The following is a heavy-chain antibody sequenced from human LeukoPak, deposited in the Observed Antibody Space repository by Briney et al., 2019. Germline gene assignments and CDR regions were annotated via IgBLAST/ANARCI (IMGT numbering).Heavy chain of an antibody. CDR1: GGSISSSSYY. D-gene: IGHD6-19*01. J-gene: IGHJ5*02. CDR2: IYYSGST. Sequence: SETLSLTCTVSGGSISSSSYYWGWIRQPPGKGLEWIGSIYYSGSTYYNPSLKNRVTISVDTSKNQFSLKLSSVTAADTAVYYCARQGRDSSGYSNWFDPWGQGTLVTVSS. CDR3: ARQGRDSSGYSNWFDP. V-gene: IGHV4-39*01.